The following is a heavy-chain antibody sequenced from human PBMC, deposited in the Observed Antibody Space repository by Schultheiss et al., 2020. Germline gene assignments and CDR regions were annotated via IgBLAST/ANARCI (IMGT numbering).Heavy chain of an antibody. CDR1: GFTFSSYA. J-gene: IGHJ6*03. CDR2: ISGSGGST. D-gene: IGHD3-10*01. V-gene: IGHV3-23*01. CDR3: AKAYGSGSYYYYYYMDV. Sequence: GESLKISCAASGFTFSSYAMSWVRQAPGKGLEWVSAISGSGGSTYYADSVKGRFTISRDNSKNTLYLQMNSLRAEDTAVYYCAKAYGSGSYYYYYYMDVWGKGTTVTGSS.